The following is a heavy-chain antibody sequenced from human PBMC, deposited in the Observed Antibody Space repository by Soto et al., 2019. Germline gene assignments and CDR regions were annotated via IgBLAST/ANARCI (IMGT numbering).Heavy chain of an antibody. Sequence: QVQLQESGPGLVKPSGTLSLTCIVSNGSISSSNWWSWVRQSPGKGLEWIGEVAQNGYIGSIPSLKSRLTILLDKPTNRFSLRLTSVTAADTAVYYCARNRLDGYDFDSWGQGILVTVSS. CDR1: NGSISSSNW. CDR2: VAQNGYI. V-gene: IGHV4-4*02. CDR3: ARNRLDGYDFDS. J-gene: IGHJ4*02. D-gene: IGHD5-12*01.